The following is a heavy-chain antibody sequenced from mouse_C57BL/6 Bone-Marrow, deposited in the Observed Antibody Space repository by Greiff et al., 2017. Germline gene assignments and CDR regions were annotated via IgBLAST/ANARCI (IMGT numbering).Heavy chain of an antibody. D-gene: IGHD1-1*01. CDR1: GYTFTDYY. CDR3: ARPNYGSPFAY. V-gene: IGHV1-76*01. CDR2: IYPGSGNT. Sequence: VQLQQSGAELVRPGASVKLSCKASGYTFTDYYINWVKQRPGQGLEWIARIYPGSGNTYYNEKFKGKATLTAEKSSSTAYMPLSSLTSEDSAVYFCARPNYGSPFAYWGQGTLVTVSA. J-gene: IGHJ3*01.